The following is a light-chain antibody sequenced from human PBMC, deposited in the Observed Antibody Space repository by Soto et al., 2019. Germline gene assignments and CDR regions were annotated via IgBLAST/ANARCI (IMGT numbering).Light chain of an antibody. CDR2: DAS. V-gene: IGKV3-11*01. J-gene: IGKJ2*01. CDR3: QQRSNWPPMYT. Sequence: EIVLTQSPATLSLSPGERATLSCRVSQSVSSYLAWYQQKPGQAPRLLIYDASNRATGIPARFSGSGSGTDFTLTISSLEPEDFAVYYCQQRSNWPPMYTFGQGTKVDIK. CDR1: QSVSSY.